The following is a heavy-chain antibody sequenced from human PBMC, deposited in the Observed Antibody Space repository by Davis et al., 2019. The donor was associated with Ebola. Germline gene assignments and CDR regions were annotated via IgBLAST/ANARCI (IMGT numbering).Heavy chain of an antibody. D-gene: IGHD3-16*01. CDR1: GYTFTNYG. J-gene: IGHJ4*02. V-gene: IGHV1-18*04. Sequence: ASVKVSCKASGYTFTNYGITWVRQAPGQGLEWMGWMNPHNGNTNYAQNVQGRVTMTTDTSTSTAYMELRSLRSDDTAVYYCARDLGILPPDYWGQGTLVTVSS. CDR3: ARDLGILPPDY. CDR2: MNPHNGNT.